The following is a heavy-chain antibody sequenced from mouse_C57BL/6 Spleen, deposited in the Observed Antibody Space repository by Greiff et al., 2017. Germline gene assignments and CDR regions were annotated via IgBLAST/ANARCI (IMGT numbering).Heavy chain of an antibody. V-gene: IGHV1-80*01. CDR3: ARGGPFDY. CDR2: FYPGDGDP. Sequence: VQLQQSGAELVKPGASVKISCKASGYAFRSYWMNWVKQRPGKGLEWIGQFYPGDGDPNYNGKSKGKATLTADKSSSTSYMQLSSLTSEDSAVYFCARGGPFDYWGQGTTLTVSS. J-gene: IGHJ2*01. CDR1: GYAFRSYW.